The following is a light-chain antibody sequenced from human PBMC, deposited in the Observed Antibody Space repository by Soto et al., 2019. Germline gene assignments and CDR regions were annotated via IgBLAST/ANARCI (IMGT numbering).Light chain of an antibody. V-gene: IGKV1-9*01. CDR2: AAS. J-gene: IGKJ4*01. CDR3: QQVNSYPLT. Sequence: IPLTQSPSSLSASVGDRVTITCRASQGISSYLAWYQQKPGKAPKLLIYAASTLQSGVPSRFGGSGSGTDFTLTISSLQAEDFATYYCQQVNSYPLTFGGGTKVEIK. CDR1: QGISSY.